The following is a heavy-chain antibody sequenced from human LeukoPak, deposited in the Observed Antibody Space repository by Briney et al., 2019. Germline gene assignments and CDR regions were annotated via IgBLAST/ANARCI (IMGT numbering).Heavy chain of an antibody. CDR3: ARGSLYYYDSSGHYAFDI. CDR2: ISAYNGNT. J-gene: IGHJ3*02. CDR1: GYTFTSYG. V-gene: IGHV1-18*01. Sequence: RASVKVSCKASGYTFTSYGISWVRQAPGQGLEWMGWISAYNGNTNYAQKLQGRVTMTTDTSTITAYMELRSLRSDDTAVYYCARGSLYYYDSSGHYAFDIWGQGTMVTVSS. D-gene: IGHD3-22*01.